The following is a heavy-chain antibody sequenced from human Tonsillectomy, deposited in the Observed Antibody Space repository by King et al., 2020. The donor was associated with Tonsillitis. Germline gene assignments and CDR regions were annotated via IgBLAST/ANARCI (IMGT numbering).Heavy chain of an antibody. V-gene: IGHV3-30*04. Sequence: VQLVESGGGVVQPGRCLRLSCAASGFTFSSYPMHWVRQAPGKGLEWVAVISYDGSNKYYADPVKGRFTISRDNSKNTLFLQMSSLRAEDTAVYYCARESLASEDSSSWYEPFDYWGQGXLVSVSS. D-gene: IGHD6-13*01. CDR3: ARESLASEDSSSWYEPFDY. J-gene: IGHJ4*02. CDR2: ISYDGSNK. CDR1: GFTFSSYP.